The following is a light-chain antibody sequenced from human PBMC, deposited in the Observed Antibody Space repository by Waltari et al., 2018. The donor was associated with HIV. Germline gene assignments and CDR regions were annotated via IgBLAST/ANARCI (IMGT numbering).Light chain of an antibody. CDR1: RSDGGGYNY. CDR3: SSYTSSSTLYV. J-gene: IGLJ1*01. CDR2: EVS. Sequence: QSALTQPASVSGSPGQSITISCTGTRSDGGGYNYVAWYQQHPGKAPKLMISEVSNRPSGVTNRFSGSKSGNTASLTISGLQVEDEADYYCSSYTSSSTLYVFGTGTKVTVL. V-gene: IGLV2-14*01.